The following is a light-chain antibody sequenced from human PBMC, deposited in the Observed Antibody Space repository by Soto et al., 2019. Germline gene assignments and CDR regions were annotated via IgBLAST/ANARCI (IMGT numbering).Light chain of an antibody. V-gene: IGKV3-20*01. Sequence: EIVLTQSPATLSVSPGGGATLSCRASQSVSSSYLAWYQQKPGQAPRLLIYGASSRATGIPDRFSGSGSGTDFTLTISRLEPEDFAVYYCQQYGSSPETFGQGTKVDIK. CDR2: GAS. CDR1: QSVSSSY. J-gene: IGKJ1*01. CDR3: QQYGSSPET.